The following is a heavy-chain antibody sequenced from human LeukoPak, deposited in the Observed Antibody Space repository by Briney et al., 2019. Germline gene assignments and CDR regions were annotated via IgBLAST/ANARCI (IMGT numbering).Heavy chain of an antibody. CDR3: AKDKYEAAAGPWDY. CDR1: GFTFDDYA. V-gene: IGHV3-9*03. J-gene: IGHJ4*02. Sequence: QTGGSLRLSCAASGFTFDDYAMHWVRQAPGKGLEWVSGISWNSGSIGYADSVKGRFTISRDNAKNSLYLQMNSLRAEDMALYYCAKDKYEAAAGPWDYWGQGTLVTVSS. D-gene: IGHD6-13*01. CDR2: ISWNSGSI.